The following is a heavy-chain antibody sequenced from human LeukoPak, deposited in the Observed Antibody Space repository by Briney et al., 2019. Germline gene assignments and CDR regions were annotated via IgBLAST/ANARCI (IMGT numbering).Heavy chain of an antibody. J-gene: IGHJ4*02. Sequence: PSETLSLTCTLSGGSISSYYWSWIRHPPGKGLGWIGYIYYSGSTNYNPSLESRVTISVDTSKNQFSLKLSSVTAADTAVYYCARGPLGDYIDYWGQGTLVTVSS. V-gene: IGHV4-59*08. CDR3: ARGPLGDYIDY. CDR2: IYYSGST. D-gene: IGHD4-17*01. CDR1: GGSISSYY.